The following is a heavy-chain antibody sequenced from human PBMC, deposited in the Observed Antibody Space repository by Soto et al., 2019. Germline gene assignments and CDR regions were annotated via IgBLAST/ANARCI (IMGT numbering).Heavy chain of an antibody. J-gene: IGHJ4*02. CDR1: GGSISGSY. V-gene: IGHV4-59*01. D-gene: IGHD6-19*01. Sequence: SETLSLTCSVSGGSISGSYWSWIRQSPGKGLEWLGYVSYTGSINYSPSLRSRVSISVDTSKNEFSLRLSSVTAADTAVYFCARSVAVPGAHIDYWGQGTQVTVSS. CDR3: ARSVAVPGAHIDY. CDR2: VSYTGSI.